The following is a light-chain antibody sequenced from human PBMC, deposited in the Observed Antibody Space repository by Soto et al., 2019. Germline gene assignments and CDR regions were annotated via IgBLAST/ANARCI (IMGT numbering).Light chain of an antibody. Sequence: QSVLTQPASVSGSPGQSITISGTGTSSDVGAHNFVSWYQQHPGKAPKLIFYEISNRPPGLSDRFSGSKSGTTASLTISGLQAEDEADYFCSSYTTNKTLLFGGGTKLTVL. J-gene: IGLJ2*01. CDR1: SSDVGAHNF. CDR3: SSYTTNKTLL. CDR2: EIS. V-gene: IGLV2-14*01.